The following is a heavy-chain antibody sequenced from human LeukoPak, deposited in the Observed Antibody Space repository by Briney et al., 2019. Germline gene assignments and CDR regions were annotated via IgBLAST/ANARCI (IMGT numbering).Heavy chain of an antibody. CDR2: IYYSGST. Sequence: SETLSLTCTVSGGSISSHYWNWIRQPPRKGREWIGYIYYSGSTNYNPSLKSRATISLDKSKHQFSLKLSSVTAAHTTLYYCAGEGYYDTSGSVEHAFDIWGQGTMVTVSS. D-gene: IGHD3-22*01. CDR1: GGSISSHY. CDR3: AGEGYYDTSGSVEHAFDI. J-gene: IGHJ3*02. V-gene: IGHV4-59*11.